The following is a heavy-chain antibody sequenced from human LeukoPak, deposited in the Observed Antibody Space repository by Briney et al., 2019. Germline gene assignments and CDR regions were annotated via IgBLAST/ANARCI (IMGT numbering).Heavy chain of an antibody. D-gene: IGHD2-2*01. Sequence: ASVKVSCKASGYSFTAYYMHWVRQAPGQGLEWMGWINPNSGGTNYAQKFQGRVTMTRDTSITTAYMELSSLRSEDTAVYYCARCVYCSSTSCYAHRFRYFDLWGRGTLVTVSS. J-gene: IGHJ2*01. V-gene: IGHV1-2*02. CDR3: ARCVYCSSTSCYAHRFRYFDL. CDR2: INPNSGGT. CDR1: GYSFTAYY.